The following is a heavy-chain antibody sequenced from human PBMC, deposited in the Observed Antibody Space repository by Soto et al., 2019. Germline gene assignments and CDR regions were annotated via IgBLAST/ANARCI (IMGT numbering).Heavy chain of an antibody. D-gene: IGHD3-22*01. CDR3: ARGITYYYDSSGYYRGGYYFDY. J-gene: IGHJ4*02. Sequence: SGKVSCKASGGTFSSYAISWVRQAPGQGLEWMGGIIPIFGTANYAQKFQGRVTITADKSTSTAYMELSSLRSEDTAVYYCARGITYYYDSSGYYRGGYYFDYWGQGTLVTVSS. CDR2: IIPIFGTA. V-gene: IGHV1-69*06. CDR1: GGTFSSYA.